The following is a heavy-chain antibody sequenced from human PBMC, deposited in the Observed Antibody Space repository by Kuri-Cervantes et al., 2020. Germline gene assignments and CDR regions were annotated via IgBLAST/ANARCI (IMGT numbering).Heavy chain of an antibody. J-gene: IGHJ3*02. CDR2: IKSESDGGTT. CDR3: TGDNWGPRGLGDGFDI. Sequence: GGSLRLSCAASGFTFSSYSMNWVRQVPGKGLEWVGRIKSESDGGTTDYVAPVKGRFTISRDDSKNTLYLEMSSLETEDTAVYFCTGDNWGPRGLGDGFDIWGQGTMVTVSS. CDR1: GFTFSSYS. D-gene: IGHD7-27*01. V-gene: IGHV3-15*05.